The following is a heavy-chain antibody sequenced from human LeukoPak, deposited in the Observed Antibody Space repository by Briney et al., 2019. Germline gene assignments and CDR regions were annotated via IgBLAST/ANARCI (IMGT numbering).Heavy chain of an antibody. D-gene: IGHD5-18*01. Sequence: SETLSLTCALYGGSFSGYYWSWIRHPPGKGLEWIGEINHSGSTNYNPSLKSRVTISVNTSKNQFSLKLSSVTAADTAVYYCARSGRYGTHFDYWGQGTLVTVSS. CDR3: ARSGRYGTHFDY. CDR1: GGSFSGYY. CDR2: INHSGST. J-gene: IGHJ4*02. V-gene: IGHV4-34*01.